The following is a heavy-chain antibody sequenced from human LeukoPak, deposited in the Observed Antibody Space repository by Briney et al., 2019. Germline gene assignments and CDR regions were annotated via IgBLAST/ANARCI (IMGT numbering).Heavy chain of an antibody. J-gene: IGHJ4*02. D-gene: IGHD3-10*01. Sequence: GGSLRLSCAASGFTSSSYGMHWVRQAPGKGLEWVAFIRYDGSNKYYADSVKGRFTISRDNSKNTLYLQMNSLRAEDTAVYYCAKDYGSGSYFDYWGQGTLVTVSS. CDR2: IRYDGSNK. CDR1: GFTSSSYG. V-gene: IGHV3-30*02. CDR3: AKDYGSGSYFDY.